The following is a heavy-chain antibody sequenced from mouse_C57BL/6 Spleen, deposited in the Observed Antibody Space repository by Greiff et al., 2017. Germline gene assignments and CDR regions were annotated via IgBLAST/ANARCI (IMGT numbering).Heavy chain of an antibody. V-gene: IGHV1-55*01. CDR1: GYTFTSYW. CDR3: ARSLLQRFPLDY. CDR2: IYPGSGST. D-gene: IGHD1-1*01. Sequence: QVHVKQSGAELVKPGASVKMSCKASGYTFTSYWITWVKQRPGQGLEWIGDIYPGSGSTNYNEKFKSKATLTVDTSSSTAYMQLSSLTSEDSAVYYCARSLLQRFPLDYWGQGTTLTVSS. J-gene: IGHJ2*01.